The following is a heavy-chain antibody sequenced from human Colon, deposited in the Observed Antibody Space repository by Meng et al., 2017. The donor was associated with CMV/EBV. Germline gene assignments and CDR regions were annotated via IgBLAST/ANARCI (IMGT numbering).Heavy chain of an antibody. V-gene: IGHV3-48*03. CDR3: VRENRLEWLRYERRNWFDP. CDR2: ITTSGNIK. CDR1: GFTFSSYE. J-gene: IGHJ5*02. D-gene: IGHD3-3*01. Sequence: GESLKISCSASGFTFSSYEMNWVRQAPGKGLEWVSFITTSGNIKYYADSVMGRFTISRDNAKNSLYLQMSSLRAEDTAMYYCVRENRLEWLRYERRNWFDPWGQGTQVTVSS.